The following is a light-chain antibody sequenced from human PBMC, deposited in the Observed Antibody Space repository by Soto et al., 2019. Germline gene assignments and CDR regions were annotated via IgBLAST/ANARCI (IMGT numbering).Light chain of an antibody. CDR3: QQYRNWPLT. CDR1: QSVGNN. Sequence: EIVMTQSPATLSVSPGERATLSCRASQSVGNNLAWYRQKSGQAPRLLIYGASTRATGIPARFSGSGSGTDFTLTIDSLQYDDFAVYLCQQYRNWPLTFGGGTKVEIK. CDR2: GAS. J-gene: IGKJ4*01. V-gene: IGKV3-15*01.